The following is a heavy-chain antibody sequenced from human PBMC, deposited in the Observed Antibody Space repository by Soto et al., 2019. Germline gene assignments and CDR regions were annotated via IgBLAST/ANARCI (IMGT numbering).Heavy chain of an antibody. Sequence: QVQLVQSGAEVKKPGSSVKVSCKASGGTFSSYAISWVRQAPVQGLEWRGGIIPIFGTANYAQKFHGRVTITADESTSTAYMELRSLRSEDTAVYYCAIDPGGGRDGYNVGAFDIWGQGTMVTVSS. V-gene: IGHV1-69*01. CDR2: IIPIFGTA. CDR1: GGTFSSYA. J-gene: IGHJ3*02. CDR3: AIDPGGGRDGYNVGAFDI. D-gene: IGHD3-16*01.